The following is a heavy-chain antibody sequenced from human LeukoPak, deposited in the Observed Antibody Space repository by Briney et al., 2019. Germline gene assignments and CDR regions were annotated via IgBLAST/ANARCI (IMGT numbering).Heavy chain of an antibody. CDR1: GFTFSSYD. Sequence: GGSLRLSCAASGFTFSSYDMYWVGQTTGKDLEWVSAIGPAGDTYNPGSVKARFTISRENAKNSLYLQMNSLRAGDTAVYYCARELTGSGWHPIFDYWGQGTLVTVSS. V-gene: IGHV3-13*04. CDR3: ARELTGSGWHPIFDY. J-gene: IGHJ4*02. D-gene: IGHD6-19*01. CDR2: IGPAGDT.